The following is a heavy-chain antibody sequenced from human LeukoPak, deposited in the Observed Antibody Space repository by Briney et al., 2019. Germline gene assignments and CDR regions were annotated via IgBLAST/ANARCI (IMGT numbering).Heavy chain of an antibody. CDR2: INHSGST. V-gene: IGHV4-34*01. CDR1: GFTFTNNF. CDR3: ARGRRYSSSWFDY. J-gene: IGHJ5*01. Sequence: GSLRLSCAASGFTFTNNFMSWIRQPPGKGLEWIGEINHSGSTNYNPSLKSRVTISVDTSKNQFSLKLSSVTAADTAVYYCARGRRYSSSWFDYWGQGTLVTISS. D-gene: IGHD6-13*01.